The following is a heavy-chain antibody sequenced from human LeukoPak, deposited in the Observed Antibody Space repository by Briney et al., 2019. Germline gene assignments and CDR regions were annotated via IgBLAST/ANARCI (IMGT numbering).Heavy chain of an antibody. Sequence: PSETLSLTCTVSGGSISYYYWSWIRQPPGKGLEWIGYIYYSGSTNYNPFLKSRVTISVDTSKNQFSLNLSSVTAADTAVYFCARGSAADYMDVWGKGTTVTVSS. CDR3: ARGSAADYMDV. CDR1: GGSISYYY. CDR2: IYYSGST. D-gene: IGHD6-13*01. J-gene: IGHJ6*03. V-gene: IGHV4-59*01.